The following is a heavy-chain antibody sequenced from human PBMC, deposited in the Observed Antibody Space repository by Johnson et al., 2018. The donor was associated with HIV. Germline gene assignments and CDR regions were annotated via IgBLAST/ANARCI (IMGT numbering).Heavy chain of an antibody. D-gene: IGHD1-26*01. CDR3: ARPTWELPTSFGFSGDPSPHAFDI. V-gene: IGHV3-64*01. J-gene: IGHJ3*02. CDR1: GFTFSNFA. CDR2: ISSNGIGT. Sequence: VQLVESGGGVVQAGRSLRLSCAVSGFTFSNFAMHWVRQAPGKGLEYVSAISSNGIGTYYANSVDGRFTISRDNAKNTLYLEMGSLRVEDMAVYYCARPTWELPTSFGFSGDPSPHAFDIWGQGTMVTVSS.